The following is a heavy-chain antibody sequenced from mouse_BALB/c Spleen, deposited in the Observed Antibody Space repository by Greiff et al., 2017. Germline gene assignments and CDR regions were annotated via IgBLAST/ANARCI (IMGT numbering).Heavy chain of an antibody. D-gene: IGHD1-1*01. CDR3: ARDYGSSYWYFDV. J-gene: IGHJ1*01. CDR1: GFTFSSFG. Sequence: VQLKESGGGLVQPGGSRKLSCAASGFTFSSFGMHWVRQAPEKGLEWVAYISSGSSTIYYADTVKGRFTISRDNPKNTLFLQMTSLRSEDTAMYYCARDYGSSYWYFDVWGAGTTVTVSS. CDR2: ISSGSSTI. V-gene: IGHV5-17*02.